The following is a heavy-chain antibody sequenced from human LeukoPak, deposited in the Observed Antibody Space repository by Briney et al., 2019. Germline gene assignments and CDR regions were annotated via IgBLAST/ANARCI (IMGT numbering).Heavy chain of an antibody. CDR2: INPNSGGT. D-gene: IGHD2-15*01. V-gene: IGHV1-2*02. CDR1: GYTFTGYY. Sequence: ASVKVSCKASGYTFTGYYMHWVRQAPGQGLEWMGWINPNSGGTNYAQKFQGRVTMTRDTSISTAYMELSRLRSDDTAVYYCASWRGGNCSGGSCSTNWFDPWGQGTLVTVSS. J-gene: IGHJ5*02. CDR3: ASWRGGNCSGGSCSTNWFDP.